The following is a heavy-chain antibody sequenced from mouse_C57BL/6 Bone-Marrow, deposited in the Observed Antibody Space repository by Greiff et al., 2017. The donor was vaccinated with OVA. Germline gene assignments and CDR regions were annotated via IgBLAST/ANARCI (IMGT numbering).Heavy chain of an antibody. D-gene: IGHD2-5*01. V-gene: IGHV6-3*01. CDR1: GFTFSNYW. Sequence: EVMLVESGGGLVQPGGSMKLSCVASGFTFSNYWMNWVRQSPEKGLEWVAQIRLKSDNYATHYAESVKGRFTISRDDSKSSVYLQMNNLRAEDTGIYYCTVRHSNSYAMDYWGQGTSVTVSS. CDR2: IRLKSDNYAT. J-gene: IGHJ4*01. CDR3: TVRHSNSYAMDY.